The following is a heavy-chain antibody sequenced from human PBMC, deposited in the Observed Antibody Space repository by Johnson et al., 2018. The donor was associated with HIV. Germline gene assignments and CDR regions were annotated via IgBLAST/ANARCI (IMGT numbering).Heavy chain of an antibody. D-gene: IGHD1-26*01. CDR3: AAPSLGGATFDAFDI. Sequence: VQLVESGGGVVQPGGSLRLSCAASGFTFSSYAMSWVRQAPGKGLEWVSAISGSGGTTYYADSVQGRFTISRDNSKNTLYLQMNSLRAEDTAVYYCAAPSLGGATFDAFDIWGQGTMVTVSS. CDR1: GFTFSSYA. V-gene: IGHV3-23*04. J-gene: IGHJ3*02. CDR2: ISGSGGTT.